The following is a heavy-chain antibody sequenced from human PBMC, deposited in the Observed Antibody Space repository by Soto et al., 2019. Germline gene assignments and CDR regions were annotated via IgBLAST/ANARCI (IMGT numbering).Heavy chain of an antibody. CDR1: GFTFSSYG. CDR3: ARVPAAKSNYYYYGMDV. D-gene: IGHD2-2*01. CDR2: IWYDGSNK. Sequence: PGGSLRLSCAASGFTFSSYGMHWVRQAPGKGLEWVAIIWYDGSNKYYADSVKGRFSISRDNSKNTLYLQMNSLRAEDTAVYYCARVPAAKSNYYYYGMDVWGQGTTVTVSS. V-gene: IGHV3-33*01. J-gene: IGHJ6*02.